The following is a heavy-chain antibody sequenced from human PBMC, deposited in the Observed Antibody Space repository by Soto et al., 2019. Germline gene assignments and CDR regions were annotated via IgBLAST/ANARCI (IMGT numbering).Heavy chain of an antibody. D-gene: IGHD6-19*01. V-gene: IGHV3-48*03. J-gene: IGHJ4*02. CDR3: ARGQYSSGGGYFDY. CDR2: ISSSGSTI. CDR1: GFTFSSYE. Sequence: EVQLVESGGGLVQPGGSLRLSCAASGFTFSSYEMNWVRQAPGKGLEWVSYISSSGSTIYYADSVKGRFTISRDNAKKSVYLQKNSLRAEDTAVYYCARGQYSSGGGYFDYWGQETLVTVSS.